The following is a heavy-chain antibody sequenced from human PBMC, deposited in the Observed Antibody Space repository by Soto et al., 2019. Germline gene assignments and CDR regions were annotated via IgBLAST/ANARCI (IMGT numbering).Heavy chain of an antibody. CDR3: ARGLREYYYGSGSLDWFDP. V-gene: IGHV4-59*01. CDR1: GGSISSYY. Sequence: TLSLTCTVSGGSISSYYWSWIRQPPGKGLEWIGYIYYSGSTNYNPSLKSRVTISVDTSKNQFSLKLSSVTAADTAVYYCARGLREYYYGSGSLDWFDPWGQGTLVTVSS. D-gene: IGHD3-10*01. CDR2: IYYSGST. J-gene: IGHJ5*02.